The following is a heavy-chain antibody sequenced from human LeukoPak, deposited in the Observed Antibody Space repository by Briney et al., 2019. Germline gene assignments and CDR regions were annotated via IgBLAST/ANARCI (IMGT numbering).Heavy chain of an antibody. CDR3: ARALYYSSGYFFFDY. J-gene: IGHJ4*02. Sequence: PSETLSLTCAVYGGSFSGYYWSWIRQHPGKGLEWIGYIFYSGSTHYNPSLKSRVTISVDPSKNQFSLKLSSVTAADTAVYYCARALYYSSGYFFFDYWGQGILVTVSS. CDR1: GGSFSGYY. CDR2: IFYSGST. V-gene: IGHV4-31*11. D-gene: IGHD3-22*01.